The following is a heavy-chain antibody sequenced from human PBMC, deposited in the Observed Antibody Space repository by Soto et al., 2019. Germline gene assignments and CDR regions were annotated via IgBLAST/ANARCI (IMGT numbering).Heavy chain of an antibody. CDR3: ARELHGGSYGMDA. J-gene: IGHJ6*02. V-gene: IGHV3-13*01. CDR2: LTTAGDT. Sequence: EVQLVESGGGLVQPGGSLRLSSAASGFTFSNYDMHWVRQVAGKGLEWVSGLTTAGDTYYPGSVKGRFTISREKAKNSLYLQMNSLSAGDTAVYYCARELHGGSYGMDAWGQGTTVTVSS. CDR1: GFTFSNYD.